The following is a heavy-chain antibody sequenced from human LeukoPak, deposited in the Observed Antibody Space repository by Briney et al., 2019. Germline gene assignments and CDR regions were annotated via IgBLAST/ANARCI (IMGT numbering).Heavy chain of an antibody. Sequence: ASVTVSCKGSGYTFNSYLISWVRRVPGQGLEWMGWISGHNGNTDYAQNFKDRITLTTDTSTSTAYMELRSLTSDDTAVYYCAGIWAEFQLVSDFWGQGNKVAVSP. CDR2: ISGHNGNT. J-gene: IGHJ4*02. CDR3: AGIWAEFQLVSDF. V-gene: IGHV1-18*01. D-gene: IGHD3-10*01. CDR1: GYTFNSYL.